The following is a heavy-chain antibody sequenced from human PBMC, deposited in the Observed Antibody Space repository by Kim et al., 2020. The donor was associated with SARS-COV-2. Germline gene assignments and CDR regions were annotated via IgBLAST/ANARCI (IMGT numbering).Heavy chain of an antibody. J-gene: IGHJ6*02. V-gene: IGHV3-48*02. CDR3: AREGLYGDYDYYYYGMDV. Sequence: ADSVKGRFTISRDNAKNSLYLQMNSLRDEDTAVYYCAREGLYGDYDYYYYGMDVWGQGTTVTVSS. D-gene: IGHD4-17*01.